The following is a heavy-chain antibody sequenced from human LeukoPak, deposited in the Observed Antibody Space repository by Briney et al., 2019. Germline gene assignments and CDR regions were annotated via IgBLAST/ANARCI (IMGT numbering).Heavy chain of an antibody. D-gene: IGHD4-17*01. J-gene: IGHJ4*02. CDR3: AKRGVPYGDWAILDY. Sequence: PGGSLRLSCAASGITFSSYSLNWVRQAPGKGLEWGSSISSDSSYIYYADSVKGRFTISRDNTKNSLYLQMNSLRAEDTAVYYCAKRGVPYGDWAILDYWGQGTLVTVSS. CDR1: GITFSSYS. CDR2: ISSDSSYI. V-gene: IGHV3-21*01.